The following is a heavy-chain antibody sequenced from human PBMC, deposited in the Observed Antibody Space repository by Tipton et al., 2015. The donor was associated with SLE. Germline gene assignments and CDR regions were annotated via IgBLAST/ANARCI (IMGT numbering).Heavy chain of an antibody. J-gene: IGHJ3*02. D-gene: IGHD3-3*01. V-gene: IGHV4-34*12. Sequence: TLSLTCAIYGGSFSGYYWSWIRQFPGKGLEWIGEIIHSGSTYYNPSLKSRVTISVDTSKNQFSLKLSSVTAADTAVYYCARQQVWSLIFGVLTPGAFDIWGQGTMVTVSS. CDR2: IIHSGST. CDR1: GGSFSGYY. CDR3: ARQQVWSLIFGVLTPGAFDI.